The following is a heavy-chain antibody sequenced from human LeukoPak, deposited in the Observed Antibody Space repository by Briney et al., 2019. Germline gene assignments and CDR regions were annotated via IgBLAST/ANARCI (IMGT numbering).Heavy chain of an antibody. CDR1: GFTFSDYY. Sequence: GGSLRPSCAASGFTFSDYYMSWIRQAPGKGLEWVSYISSSSSYTNYADSVKGRFTISRDNAKNSLYLQMNSLRAEDTAVYYCARVIMEVGATYYFDYWGQGTLVTVSS. CDR2: ISSSSSYT. CDR3: ARVIMEVGATYYFDY. J-gene: IGHJ4*02. D-gene: IGHD1-26*01. V-gene: IGHV3-11*05.